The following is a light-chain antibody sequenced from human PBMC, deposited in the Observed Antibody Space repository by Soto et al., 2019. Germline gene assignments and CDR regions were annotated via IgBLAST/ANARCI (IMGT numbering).Light chain of an antibody. CDR3: QQYDTFPRK. CDR2: DAS. J-gene: IGKJ1*01. Sequence: IQMTQSPSTLSASVGDRVVITCRASQNINKWLAWYQQKPGKAPKFLIYDASTLETGVPSGFSGSGSGTEFTLTISSLQPDDFATFYCQQYDTFPRKFGQGTKVDIK. CDR1: QNINKW. V-gene: IGKV1-5*01.